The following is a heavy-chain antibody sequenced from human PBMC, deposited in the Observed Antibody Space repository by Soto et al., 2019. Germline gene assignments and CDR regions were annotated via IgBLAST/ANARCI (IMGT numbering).Heavy chain of an antibody. J-gene: IGHJ6*02. D-gene: IGHD6-6*01. CDR1: GGSISSSNW. CDR3: ARDQSSSVYYYYGMDV. CDR2: IYHSGST. V-gene: IGHV4-4*02. Sequence: SETLSLTCAVSGGSISSSNWWSWVRQPPGKGLEWIGEIYHSGSTNYNPSLKSRVTISVDKSKNQFSLKLSSVTAADTAVYYCARDQSSSVYYYYGMDVWGQGTTVPVSS.